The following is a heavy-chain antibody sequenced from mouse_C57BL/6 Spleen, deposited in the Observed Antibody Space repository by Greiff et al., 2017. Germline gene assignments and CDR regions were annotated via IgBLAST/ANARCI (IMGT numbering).Heavy chain of an antibody. CDR3: ASTYASSRYWYFDV. D-gene: IGHD1-1*01. Sequence: QVQLKQPGAELVRPGTSVKLSCKASGYTFTSYWMHWVKQRPGQGLEWIGVIDPSDSYTNYNQKFKGKATLTVDTSSSSAYMQLNSLTSADSAVYDCASTYASSRYWYFDVWGTGTTATVSS. CDR2: IDPSDSYT. V-gene: IGHV1-59*01. J-gene: IGHJ1*03. CDR1: GYTFTSYW.